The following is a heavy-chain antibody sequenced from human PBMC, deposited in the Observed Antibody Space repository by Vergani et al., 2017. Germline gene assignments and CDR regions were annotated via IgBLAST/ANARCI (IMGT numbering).Heavy chain of an antibody. CDR2: INAGNGNT. CDR3: TRDRLDDSYAYFDY. J-gene: IGHJ4*02. D-gene: IGHD3-16*01. V-gene: IGHV1-3*01. CDR1: GYTFTSYA. Sequence: QVQLVQSGAEVKKPGASVKVSCKASGYTFTSYAMHWVRQAPGQRLEWMGWINAGNGNTKYSQKFQGRVTITRDTSASTAYMELSSLRSEDTAVYYCTRDRLDDSYAYFDYWGQGTLVTVSP.